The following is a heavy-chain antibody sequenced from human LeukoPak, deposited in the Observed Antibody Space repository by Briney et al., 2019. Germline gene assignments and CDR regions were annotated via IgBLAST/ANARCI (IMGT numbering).Heavy chain of an antibody. Sequence: GGSLRLSCAASGFTFSSYWMSWVRQAPGKGLEWVANIKQDGSEKYYVDSVKGRFTISRDNAKNSLHLQMNSLRAEDTAVYYCARVGHYYDTGAFDIWGQGTMVTVSS. CDR1: GFTFSSYW. J-gene: IGHJ3*02. D-gene: IGHD3-22*01. V-gene: IGHV3-7*01. CDR3: ARVGHYYDTGAFDI. CDR2: IKQDGSEK.